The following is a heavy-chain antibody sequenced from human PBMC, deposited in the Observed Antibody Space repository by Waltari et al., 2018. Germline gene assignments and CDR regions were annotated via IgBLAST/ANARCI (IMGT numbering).Heavy chain of an antibody. Sequence: QVQLVQSGAEVKKPGASVKVSCKASGYTFTSYYMHWVRQAPGQGLEWMGIINPSGGSTSYAQKFQGRVTMTRDTSTSTVYMELSSLRSEDTAVYYCARTMTTVTTPDYYYYGMDVWGQGTTVTVSS. CDR3: ARTMTTVTTPDYYYYGMDV. CDR2: INPSGGST. V-gene: IGHV1-46*01. D-gene: IGHD4-17*01. J-gene: IGHJ6*02. CDR1: GYTFTSYY.